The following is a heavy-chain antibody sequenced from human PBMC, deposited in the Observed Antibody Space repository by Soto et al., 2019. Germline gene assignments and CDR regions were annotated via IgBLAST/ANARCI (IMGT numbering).Heavy chain of an antibody. CDR1: GGSISSYY. CDR2: IYYSGST. D-gene: IGHD4-17*01. CDR3: AGEYGPTQYYYYYYGMDV. V-gene: IGHV4-59*01. Sequence: SETLSLTCTVSGGSISSYYWSWIRQPPGKGLEWIGYIYYSGSTNYNPSLKSRVTISVDTSKNQFSLKLSSVTAADTAVYYCAGEYGPTQYYYYYYGMDVWGQGTTVTVSS. J-gene: IGHJ6*02.